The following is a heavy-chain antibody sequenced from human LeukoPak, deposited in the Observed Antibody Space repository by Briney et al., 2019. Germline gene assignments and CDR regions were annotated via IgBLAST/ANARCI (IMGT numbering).Heavy chain of an antibody. CDR3: AREGYSSSWYYFDY. D-gene: IGHD6-13*01. J-gene: IGHJ4*02. V-gene: IGHV3-23*01. Sequence: GGSLRLSCAASGFAFSSYAMNWVRQAPGKGLEWVSVVSGSGANTYYADSVKGRFTISRDNAKNSLYLQMNSLRAEDTAVYYCAREGYSSSWYYFDYWGQGTLVTVSS. CDR1: GFAFSSYA. CDR2: VSGSGANT.